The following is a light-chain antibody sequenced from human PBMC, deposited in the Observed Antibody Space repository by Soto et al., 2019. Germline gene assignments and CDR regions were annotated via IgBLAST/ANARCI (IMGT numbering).Light chain of an antibody. Sequence: IVLTLSPGTLSLSPGERATLSCRAIQSVSSSYLAWYQQKPGQAPRLLIYGASSRATGIPDRFSGSGSGTDFTLTISRLEPEDFAVYYCQQYNNWPPITFGQGTRLEIK. CDR2: GAS. V-gene: IGKV3-20*01. CDR3: QQYNNWPPIT. J-gene: IGKJ5*01. CDR1: QSVSSSY.